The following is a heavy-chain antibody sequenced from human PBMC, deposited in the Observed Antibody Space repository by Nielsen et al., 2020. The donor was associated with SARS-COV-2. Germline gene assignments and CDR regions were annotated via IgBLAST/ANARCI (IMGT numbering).Heavy chain of an antibody. CDR2: ISAGGNT. CDR3: AKCGGASLWFGESSRLDP. V-gene: IGHV3-23*01. Sequence: GESLKISCAASGFTFKSFGMTWVRQAPGKGLEWVSGISAGGNTYYADSVKGRFAISRDNSRNIVSLEMHSLRGDDTAVYYCAKCGGASLWFGESSRLDPWGQGTQVTVSS. J-gene: IGHJ5*02. CDR1: GFTFKSFG. D-gene: IGHD3-10*01.